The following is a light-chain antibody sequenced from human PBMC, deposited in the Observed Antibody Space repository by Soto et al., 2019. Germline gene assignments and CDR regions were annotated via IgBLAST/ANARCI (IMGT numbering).Light chain of an antibody. Sequence: EIVLTQSPGTLSLSPGERATLSCMASQSVSNNYLAWYQQKPGQAPRLLIYGASNRATGIPDRFSGSGSGTEFTLTISSLQSEDFAVYYCQQYGSSQWTFGQGTKVDIK. CDR2: GAS. V-gene: IGKV3-20*01. CDR1: QSVSNNY. CDR3: QQYGSSQWT. J-gene: IGKJ1*01.